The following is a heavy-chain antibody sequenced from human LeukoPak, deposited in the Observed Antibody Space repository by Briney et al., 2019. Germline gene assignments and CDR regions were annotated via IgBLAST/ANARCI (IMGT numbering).Heavy chain of an antibody. V-gene: IGHV3-21*06. Sequence: GGSLRLSCAASGFTFSFSTMSWVRQAPGNGLEWVSSIDVTGGDIYYADSVKGRFAISRDSAKSSVSLQMNSLRVEDTAIYYCAGGKSGSYYYYMDVWGKGTTVTVSS. CDR2: IDVTGGDI. CDR3: AGGKSGSYYYYMDV. J-gene: IGHJ6*03. CDR1: GFTFSFST.